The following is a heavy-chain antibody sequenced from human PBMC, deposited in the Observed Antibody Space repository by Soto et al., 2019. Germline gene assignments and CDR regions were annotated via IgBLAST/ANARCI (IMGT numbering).Heavy chain of an antibody. J-gene: IGHJ5*02. CDR1: GGSVSSGHHY. V-gene: IGHV4-61*01. D-gene: IGHD3-16*02. Sequence: QVQLQESGPGLVKPSETLSLTCTVSGGSVSSGHHYWNWIRQPPGKGLEWIGYIYYSGSTNYNPSLKSRVTMSVDTSKSQFSLKLSSVTAADTAVYYCARGDVSSDWFDPWGQGTLVTVSS. CDR3: ARGDVSSDWFDP. CDR2: IYYSGST.